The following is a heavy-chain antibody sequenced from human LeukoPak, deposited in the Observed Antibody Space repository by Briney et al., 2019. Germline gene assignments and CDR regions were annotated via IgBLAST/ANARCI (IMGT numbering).Heavy chain of an antibody. D-gene: IGHD5-18*01. J-gene: IGHJ4*02. Sequence: GGSLRLSCAASGFTFSSYGMHWVRQAPGKGLEWVAVISYDGSNKYYADSVKGRFTISRDNSKNTLYLQMNSLRAEDTAVYYCARDMEGYSYGCDYWGQGTLVTVSS. CDR2: ISYDGSNK. CDR3: ARDMEGYSYGCDY. CDR1: GFTFSSYG. V-gene: IGHV3-30*19.